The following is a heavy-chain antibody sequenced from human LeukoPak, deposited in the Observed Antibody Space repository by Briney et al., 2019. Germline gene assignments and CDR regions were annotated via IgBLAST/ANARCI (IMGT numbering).Heavy chain of an antibody. V-gene: IGHV3-23*01. CDR2: ISGSGGSI. J-gene: IGHJ4*02. D-gene: IGHD6-13*01. CDR3: AKARGSSWSVSGYFDY. CDR1: GFTFSSYA. Sequence: GGSLRLSCAASGFTFSSYAMSWVRQAPGKGLEWVSAISGSGGSIYYADSVKGRFTISRDNSKNTLYLQMNSLRAEDTAVYYCAKARGSSWSVSGYFDYWGQGTLVTVSS.